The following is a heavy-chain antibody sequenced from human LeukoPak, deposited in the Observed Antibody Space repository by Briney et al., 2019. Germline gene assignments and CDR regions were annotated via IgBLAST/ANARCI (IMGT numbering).Heavy chain of an antibody. D-gene: IGHD2-21*02. CDR1: GYSFTSYW. CDR3: ARPQYCGGDCYYYYGMDV. J-gene: IGHJ6*02. Sequence: GESLKISCKGSGYSFTSYWIGWVRQMPGKGLEWMGIIYPGDSDTRYSPSFQGQVTISADKSIRTAYLQWSSLKASDTAMYYCARPQYCGGDCYYYYGMDVWGQGTTVTVSS. V-gene: IGHV5-51*01. CDR2: IYPGDSDT.